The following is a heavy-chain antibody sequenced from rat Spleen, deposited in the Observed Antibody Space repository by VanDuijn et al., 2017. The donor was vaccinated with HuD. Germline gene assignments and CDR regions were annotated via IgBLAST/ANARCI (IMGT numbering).Heavy chain of an antibody. V-gene: IGHV2-45*01. D-gene: IGHD1-1*01. J-gene: IGHJ1*01. CDR1: GFSLTSYN. CDR2: MWSGGST. Sequence: QVQLKESGPGLVQPSETLSLTCTVSGFSLTSYNVHWVRQPPGKGLEWMGAMWSGGSTDYNSALKSRLSISRDTSKNQVFLKMNSLQSEDTTTYYCAREGTVSRYFDFWGPGTMVTVSS. CDR3: AREGTVSRYFDF.